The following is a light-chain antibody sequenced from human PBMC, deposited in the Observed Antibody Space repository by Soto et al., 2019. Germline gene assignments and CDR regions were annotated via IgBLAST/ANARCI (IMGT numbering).Light chain of an antibody. CDR2: GNS. V-gene: IGLV1-40*01. J-gene: IGLJ2*01. CDR3: QSYDSSLSGSYVV. CDR1: SSNIGAGYD. Sequence: QSVLTQPPSVSGAPGQRVTISCTGSSSNIGAGYDVHWYQQLPGTAPKLLIYGNSNRPSGVPDRFSGSKSGTSASLAITGLQAEDEADYYYQSYDSSLSGSYVVFGGGTQLTVL.